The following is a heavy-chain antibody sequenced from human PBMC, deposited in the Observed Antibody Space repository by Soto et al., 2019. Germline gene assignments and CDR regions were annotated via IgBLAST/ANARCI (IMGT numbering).Heavy chain of an antibody. CDR2: IYYSGST. D-gene: IGHD6-13*01. CDR3: AGAYSSSWYRPDYYYYYGMDV. V-gene: IGHV4-59*01. J-gene: IGHJ6*02. CDR1: GGSISSYY. Sequence: PSETLSLTCTVSGGSISSYYWSWIRQPPGKGLEWIGYIYYSGSTNYNPSLKSRVTISVDTSKNLFSLKLSSVTAADTAVYYCAGAYSSSWYRPDYYYYYGMDVWGQGTTVT.